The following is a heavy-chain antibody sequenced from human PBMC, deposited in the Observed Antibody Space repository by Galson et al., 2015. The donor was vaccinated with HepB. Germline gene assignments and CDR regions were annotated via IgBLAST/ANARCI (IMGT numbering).Heavy chain of an antibody. CDR3: ARDKHYHSSDHYFDY. CDR2: TYYTSKWKN. D-gene: IGHD3-22*01. V-gene: IGHV6-1*01. Sequence: PSRGLEWLGRTYYTSKWKNDYAESVKSRISIKADTSKNQFSLELNSVTPDDTAVYFCARDKHYHSSDHYFDYWGQGTLVTVSS. J-gene: IGHJ4*02.